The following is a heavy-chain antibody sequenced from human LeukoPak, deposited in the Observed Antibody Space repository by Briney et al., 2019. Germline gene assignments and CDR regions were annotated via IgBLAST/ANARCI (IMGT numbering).Heavy chain of an antibody. D-gene: IGHD6-13*01. V-gene: IGHV4-34*01. CDR3: ARRVAAYPFQH. J-gene: IGHJ1*01. CDR2: INHSGST. CDR1: GGSFSGYY. Sequence: SETLSFTCAVYGGSFSGYYWSWIRQPPGKGLEWIGEINHSGSTNYNPSLKSRVTISVDKSKNQFSLKLSSVTAADTAVYYCARRVAAYPFQHWGQGTLVTVSS.